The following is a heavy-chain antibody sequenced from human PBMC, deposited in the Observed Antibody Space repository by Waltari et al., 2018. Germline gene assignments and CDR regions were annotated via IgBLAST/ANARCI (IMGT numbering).Heavy chain of an antibody. CDR3: AKDRDYASGSPPDF. V-gene: IGHV1-18*01. J-gene: IGHJ4*02. CDR1: GYTFSSFG. Sequence: QVQLLQSGPEVKQPGASVRVSCTASGYTFSSFGLSWVRQAPGRGLEWMGWISTHTGDTDSAQKFRDRLTMTTDSSTTTVYMYLRSLTSDDTAIYYCAKDRDYASGSPPDFWGQGTLVTVSS. D-gene: IGHD3-10*01. CDR2: ISTHTGDT.